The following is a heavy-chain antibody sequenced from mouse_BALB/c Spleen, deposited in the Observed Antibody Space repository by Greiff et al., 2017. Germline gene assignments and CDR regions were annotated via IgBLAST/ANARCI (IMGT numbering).Heavy chain of an antibody. D-gene: IGHD1-1*01. CDR3: ARGGDYYGYAMDY. V-gene: IGHV1-9*01. J-gene: IGHJ4*01. CDR2: ILPGSGST. Sequence: VQLQQSGAELMKPGASVKISCKATGYTFSSYWIEWVKQRPGHGLEWIGEILPGSGSTNYNEKFKGKATFTADTSSNTAYMQLSSLTSEDSAVYYCARGGDYYGYAMDYWGQGTSVTVSS. CDR1: GYTFSSYW.